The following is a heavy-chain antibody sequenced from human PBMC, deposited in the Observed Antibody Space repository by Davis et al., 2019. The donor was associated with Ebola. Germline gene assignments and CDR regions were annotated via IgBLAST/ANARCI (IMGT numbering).Heavy chain of an antibody. CDR1: GYTFTSYY. J-gene: IGHJ4*02. D-gene: IGHD3-22*01. CDR2: INPSGGST. Sequence: AASVKVSCKASGYTFTSYYMHWVRQAPGQGLEWMGIINPSGGSTSYAQKFQGRVTITRDTSASTAYMELSSLRSEDTAVYYCARGLTYYYDSSGYYAFDYWGQGTLVTVSS. V-gene: IGHV1-46*01. CDR3: ARGLTYYYDSSGYYAFDY.